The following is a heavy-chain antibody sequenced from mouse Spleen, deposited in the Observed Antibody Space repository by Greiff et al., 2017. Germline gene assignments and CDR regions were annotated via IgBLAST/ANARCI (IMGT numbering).Heavy chain of an antibody. CDR1: GFTFSSYA. CDR3: ARLYYSYYSYDDDAPFGYYYAMDY. J-gene: IGHJ4*01. CDR2: LNSNGGST. Sequence: EVQRVESGGGLVKPGGSLKLSCAASGFTFSSYAMSWVRQTPEKRLEWVAALNSNGGSTYYPDTVKDRFPISRDNAKNTLYLQMSSLRSEDTALYYCARLYYSYYSYDDDAPFGYYYAMDYWGQGTSVTVSS. V-gene: IGHV5-6-2*01. D-gene: IGHD2-12*01.